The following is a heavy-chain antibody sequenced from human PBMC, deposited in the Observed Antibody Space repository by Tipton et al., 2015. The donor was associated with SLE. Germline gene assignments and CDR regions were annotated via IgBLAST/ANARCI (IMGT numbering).Heavy chain of an antibody. V-gene: IGHV4-59*11. D-gene: IGHD3-10*01. CDR1: GGSISSHY. J-gene: IGHJ6*03. CDR3: ARDLGEGYMDV. Sequence: TLSLTCTVSGGSISSHYWSWIRQPAGKGLEWIGYIYTSGSTNYNPSLKSRVTISVDTSKNRFSLKLNSVTAADTTVYYCARDLGEGYMDVWGKGTTVTVAS. CDR2: IYTSGST.